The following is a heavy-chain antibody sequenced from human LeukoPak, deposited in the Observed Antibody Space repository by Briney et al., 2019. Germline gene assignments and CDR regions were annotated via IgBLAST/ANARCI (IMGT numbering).Heavy chain of an antibody. CDR3: ARMGGAARPWRDNWFDP. CDR1: GGSISSYY. Sequence: SETLSLTCTVSGGSISSYYWSWIRQPAGKGLEWIGRTYTSGSTNYNPSLKSRVTMSVDTSKNQFSLKLSSVTATDTAVYYCARMGGAARPWRDNWFDPWGQGTLVTVSS. D-gene: IGHD6-6*01. J-gene: IGHJ5*02. V-gene: IGHV4-4*07. CDR2: TYTSGST.